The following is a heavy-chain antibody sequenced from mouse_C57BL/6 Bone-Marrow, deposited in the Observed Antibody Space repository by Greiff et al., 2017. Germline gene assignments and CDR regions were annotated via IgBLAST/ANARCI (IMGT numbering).Heavy chain of an antibody. J-gene: IGHJ3*01. CDR2: ISYDGSN. CDR1: GYSITSGYY. V-gene: IGHV3-6*01. CDR3: ARGRRGFAY. D-gene: IGHD2-12*01. Sequence: VQLQQSGPGLVKPSQSLSLTCSVTGYSITSGYYWNWIRQFPGNKLEWMGYISYDGSNNYNPSLKNRISITRDTSKNQFFLKLNSVTTEDTATYYCARGRRGFAYWGQGTLVTVSA.